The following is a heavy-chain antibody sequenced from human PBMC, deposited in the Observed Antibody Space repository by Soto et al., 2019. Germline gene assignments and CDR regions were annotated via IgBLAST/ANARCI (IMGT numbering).Heavy chain of an antibody. Sequence: GASVKVSCKASGYRFSTYGINWVRQAPGQGLEWMGWTSTNNDDRNYAQKFQGRVTFTTDTSTSTAYMELRSLISDDTAVYYCANLWFLCSSTSCYPARTPRAGQQLGDYWGQGTLVTVSS. CDR2: TSTNNDDR. CDR3: ANLWFLCSSTSCYPARTPRAGQQLGDY. CDR1: GYRFSTYG. D-gene: IGHD2-2*01. J-gene: IGHJ4*02. V-gene: IGHV1-18*04.